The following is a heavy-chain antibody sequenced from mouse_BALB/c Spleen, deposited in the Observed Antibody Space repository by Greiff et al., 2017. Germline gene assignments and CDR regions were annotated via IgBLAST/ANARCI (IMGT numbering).Heavy chain of an antibody. CDR3: ARGGEDYAMDY. CDR2: IDPANGNT. Sequence: VQLKQSGAELVQPGASVKLSCTASGFNIKDTYMHWVKQRPEQGLEWIGRIDPANGNTKYDPKFQGKATITADTPSNTAYLQLSSLTSEDTAVYYCARGGEDYAMDYWGQGTSVTVSS. J-gene: IGHJ4*01. CDR1: GFNIKDTY. V-gene: IGHV14-3*02.